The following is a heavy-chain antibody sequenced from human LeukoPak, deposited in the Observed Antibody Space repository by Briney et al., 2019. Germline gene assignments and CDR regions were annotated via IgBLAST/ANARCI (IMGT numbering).Heavy chain of an antibody. CDR2: ISGSGIST. J-gene: IGHJ4*02. V-gene: IGHV3-23*01. Sequence: GGSLRLSCAASGFTFSNFAMSWVRQAPGRGLEWVSSISGSGISTYYADSLKGRFTISRDNFKNTLFLQLNSLRAEDTAVYYCAKDLRGYDMDFDYWGQGTLVTVSS. CDR3: AKDLRGYDMDFDY. CDR1: GFTFSNFA. D-gene: IGHD5-12*01.